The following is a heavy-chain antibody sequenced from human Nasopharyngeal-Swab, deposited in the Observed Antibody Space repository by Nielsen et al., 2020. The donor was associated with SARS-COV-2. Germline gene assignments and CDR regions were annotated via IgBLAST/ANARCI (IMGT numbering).Heavy chain of an antibody. V-gene: IGHV3-15*01. CDR2: IKSKVDGGRT. CDR3: STNKYRSGDDR. D-gene: IGHD3-3*01. Sequence: GESLKISCAASGFTFSGSAMHWGRQAPGKGLEWVGRIKSKVDGGRTDYAAPVKDRFIISRDDSKNMLYVQMNSLRTEDTAVYYCSTNKYRSGDDRWGQGTLVTVSS. CDR1: GFTFSGSA. J-gene: IGHJ5*02.